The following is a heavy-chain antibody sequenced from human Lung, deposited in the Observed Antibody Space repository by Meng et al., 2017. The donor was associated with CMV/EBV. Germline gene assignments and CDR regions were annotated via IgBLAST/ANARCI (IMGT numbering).Heavy chain of an antibody. J-gene: IGHJ4*02. CDR2: IYYSGST. CDR3: ARALDTAMVTFDY. V-gene: IGHV4-30-4*08. Sequence: VQPQASGPGLGKPSQTLYLTGTVSGGPISSGDYYWSWIRHPPGKGLDWIGYIYYSGSTYYNPSLKSRVTISVDTSKNQFSLKLSSVTAADTAVYYCARALDTAMVTFDYWGQGTLVTVSS. CDR1: GGPISSGDYY. D-gene: IGHD5-18*01.